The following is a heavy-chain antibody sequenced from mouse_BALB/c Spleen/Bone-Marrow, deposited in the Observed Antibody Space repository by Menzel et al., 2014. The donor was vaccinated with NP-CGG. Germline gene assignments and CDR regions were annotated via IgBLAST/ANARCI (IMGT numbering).Heavy chain of an antibody. CDR1: GFNIKDTY. CDR3: ARYRLGTYFDY. V-gene: IGHV14-3*02. CDR2: IDPANCNT. J-gene: IGHJ2*01. Sequence: EVMLVESGAELVKPGASVKLSCTASGFNIKDTYMHWVKQRPEQGLEWIGRIDPANCNTKYDPKFQGKATITADTSSNTAYLQLSSLTSEDTAVYYCARYRLGTYFDYWGQGTTLTVSS. D-gene: IGHD2-14*01.